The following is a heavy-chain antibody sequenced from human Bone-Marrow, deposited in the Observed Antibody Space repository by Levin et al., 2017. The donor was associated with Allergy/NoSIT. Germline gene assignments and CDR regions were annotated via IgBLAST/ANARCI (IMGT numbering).Heavy chain of an antibody. Sequence: GESLKISCAASGFTFSSYAMHWVRQAPGKGLEWVAVISYDGSNKYYADSVKGRFTISRDNSKNTLYLQMNSLRAEDTAVYYCARDARAQRAQLNYDFDYWGQGTLVTVSS. CDR3: ARDARAQRAQLNYDFDY. CDR1: GFTFSSYA. V-gene: IGHV3-30-3*01. J-gene: IGHJ4*02. D-gene: IGHD3-3*01. CDR2: ISYDGSNK.